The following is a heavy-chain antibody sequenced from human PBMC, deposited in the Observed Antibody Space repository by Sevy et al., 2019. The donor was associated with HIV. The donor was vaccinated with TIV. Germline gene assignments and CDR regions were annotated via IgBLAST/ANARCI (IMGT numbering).Heavy chain of an antibody. CDR1: GFTFSNYA. J-gene: IGHJ4*02. CDR3: AKDYCSGGSCYSTTFDY. V-gene: IGHV3-23*01. D-gene: IGHD2-15*01. Sequence: GGSLRLSCAATGFTFSNYAMHWVRQAPGKGLEWVSAISGSGGSTYYADSVKGRFTISRDNSKNTLYLQMNSLRAEDTAVYYCAKDYCSGGSCYSTTFDYWGQGTLVTVSS. CDR2: ISGSGGST.